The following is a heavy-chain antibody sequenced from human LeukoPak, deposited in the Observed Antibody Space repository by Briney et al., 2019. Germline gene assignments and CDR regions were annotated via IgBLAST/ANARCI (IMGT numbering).Heavy chain of an antibody. CDR1: GGSISSSSYY. Sequence: SETLSLTCTVSGGSISSSSYYWGWIRQPPGKGLEWIGSIYYSGSTYYNPSLKSRVTISVDTSKNQFSLKLSSVTAADTAVYYCATSGGGSYYFDYWGQGTLVTVSS. V-gene: IGHV4-39*07. CDR3: ATSGGGSYYFDY. J-gene: IGHJ4*02. CDR2: IYYSGST. D-gene: IGHD1-26*01.